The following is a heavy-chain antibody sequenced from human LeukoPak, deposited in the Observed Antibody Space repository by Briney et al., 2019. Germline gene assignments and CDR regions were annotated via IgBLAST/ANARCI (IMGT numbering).Heavy chain of an antibody. CDR2: MSSSDTK. Sequence: PGGSLRLSCAASGFPLSSFGMNWVRQAPGKGLEWVSYMSSSDTKDYSDSVKGRCTISRDKAKNSLDLQLHSLRAEDTAVYLCAREVNFKTTVTERGLGYYYAMDVWGQGTTVTVSS. D-gene: IGHD4-11*01. CDR3: AREVNFKTTVTERGLGYYYAMDV. V-gene: IGHV3-48*01. J-gene: IGHJ6*02. CDR1: GFPLSSFG.